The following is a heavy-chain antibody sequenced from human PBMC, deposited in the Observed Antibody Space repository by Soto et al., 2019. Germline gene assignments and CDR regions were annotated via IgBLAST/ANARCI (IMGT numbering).Heavy chain of an antibody. J-gene: IGHJ4*02. V-gene: IGHV3-33*01. CDR1: GFTFSSYG. Sequence: QVQLVESGGGVVQPGRSLRLSCAASGFTFSSYGMHWVRQAPGKGLEWVAVIWYDGSNKYYADSVKGRFTISRDNSKNPLYLQMNSLRAEDTAVYYCARWGIAAGDYWGQVTLVTVSS. CDR3: ARWGIAAGDY. CDR2: IWYDGSNK. D-gene: IGHD6-13*01.